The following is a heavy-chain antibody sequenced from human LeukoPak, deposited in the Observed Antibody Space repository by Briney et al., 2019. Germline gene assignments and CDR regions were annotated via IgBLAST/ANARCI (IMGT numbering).Heavy chain of an antibody. J-gene: IGHJ4*02. CDR2: ISAYNGDT. Sequence: ASVKVSCKASGYTFTSYDSNWVRQAPGQGLEWMGWISAYNGDTNYAQKLQGRVTMTTDTSTSTAYMELRSLRSDDTAVYYCARDRDDSSGYYYVEYYFDYWGQGTLVTVST. CDR1: GYTFTSYD. D-gene: IGHD3-22*01. V-gene: IGHV1-18*01. CDR3: ARDRDDSSGYYYVEYYFDY.